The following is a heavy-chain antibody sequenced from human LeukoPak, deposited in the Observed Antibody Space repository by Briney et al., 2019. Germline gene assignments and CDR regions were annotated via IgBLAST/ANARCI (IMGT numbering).Heavy chain of an antibody. D-gene: IGHD3-22*01. CDR1: GYSFTSYW. V-gene: IGHV5-51*01. J-gene: IGHJ4*02. Sequence: GESLKISCKGSGYSFTSYWIGWVRQMPGKGLEWMGIIYPVDSDTRYSPSFQGQVTISADKSISTAYLQWSSLKASHTAMYYCAKFEAGDSSGYYFDYWGQGTLVTVSS. CDR2: IYPVDSDT. CDR3: AKFEAGDSSGYYFDY.